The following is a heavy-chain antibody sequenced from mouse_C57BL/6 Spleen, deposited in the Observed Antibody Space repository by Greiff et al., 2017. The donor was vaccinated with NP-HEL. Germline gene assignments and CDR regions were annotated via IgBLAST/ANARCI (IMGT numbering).Heavy chain of an antibody. Sequence: VQLQQPGAELVMPGASVKLSCKASGYTFTSYWMHWVKQRPGQGLEWIGEIDPSDSYTNYNQKFKGKSTLTVDKSSSTAYMQLSSLTSEDSAVYYCARSSSNYGELDYAMDYWGQGTSVTVSS. CDR1: GYTFTSYW. D-gene: IGHD2-5*01. V-gene: IGHV1-69*01. CDR2: IDPSDSYT. J-gene: IGHJ4*01. CDR3: ARSSSNYGELDYAMDY.